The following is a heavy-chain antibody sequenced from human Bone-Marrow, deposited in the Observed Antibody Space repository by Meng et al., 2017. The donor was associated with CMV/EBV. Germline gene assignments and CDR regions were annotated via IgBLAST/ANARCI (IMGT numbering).Heavy chain of an antibody. J-gene: IGHJ4*02. CDR2: IYPGDSDT. V-gene: IGHV5-51*01. D-gene: IGHD1-26*01. CDR3: ARLEDGSSYLGH. CDR1: GYTFTNYW. Sequence: KVSCKGFGYTFTNYWIGWVRQTPGKGLEWMGIIYPGDSDTRYSPSFQGQVTISADKSISTAYLQWSSLKASDTAMDYCARLEDGSSYLGHWGQGTLVTVTS.